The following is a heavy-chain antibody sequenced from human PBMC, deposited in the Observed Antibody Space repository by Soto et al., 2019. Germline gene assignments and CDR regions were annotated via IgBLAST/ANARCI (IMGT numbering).Heavy chain of an antibody. D-gene: IGHD3-22*01. CDR2: IYYDGTT. CDR3: ARQGRNTKIVLVKHYAVDF. CDR1: SGSISSTSYY. Sequence: RSLTFTVSSGSISSTSYYWAWIRQPPGKWLEWIGAIYYDGTTYYTESLKSRVSISVDTSKNQFSLKLNSVTAADTAVYFCARQGRNTKIVLVKHYAVDFWGQGTAVIVS. V-gene: IGHV4-39*01. J-gene: IGHJ6*02.